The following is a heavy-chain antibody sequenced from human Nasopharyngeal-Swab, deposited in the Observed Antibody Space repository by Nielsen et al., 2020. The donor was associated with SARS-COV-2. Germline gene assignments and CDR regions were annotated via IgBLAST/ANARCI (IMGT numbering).Heavy chain of an antibody. D-gene: IGHD5-12*01. CDR3: ARISRGYTGYVDQNWFDP. CDR2: INQDGSPK. CDR1: GFTFSSYW. J-gene: IGHJ5*02. Sequence: GGSLRLSCAASGFTFSSYWMSWVRRAPGKGLECVANINQDGSPKYYVESVKGRFTVSRDNAENLMYLQMDNLRAEDTAIYYCARISRGYTGYVDQNWFDPWGQGILVTVSS. V-gene: IGHV3-7*03.